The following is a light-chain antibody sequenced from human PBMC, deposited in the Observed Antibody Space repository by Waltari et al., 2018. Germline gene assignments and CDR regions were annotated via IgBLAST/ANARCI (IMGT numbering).Light chain of an antibody. V-gene: IGKV1-39*01. CDR3: QQSYSSPRT. CDR2: AAS. Sequence: DIQMTQSPSSLSASVGDRVTITCRASQSIASNLSWYQQKPGKAPKLLIYAASSLQSGVPSRCSARGSGTDFTLTLSSLQREDFATYYCQQSYSSPRTFGQGTKVEVK. J-gene: IGKJ1*01. CDR1: QSIASN.